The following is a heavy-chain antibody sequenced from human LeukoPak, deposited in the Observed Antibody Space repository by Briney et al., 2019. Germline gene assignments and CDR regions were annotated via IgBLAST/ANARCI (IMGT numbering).Heavy chain of an antibody. D-gene: IGHD6-13*01. V-gene: IGHV3-21*01. CDR1: GFPFNEYN. J-gene: IGHJ4*02. CDR2: ISNSGNYI. Sequence: GGSLRLSCAASGFPFNEYNMNWVRQAPGKGLEWVSVISNSGNYINYADSVRGRFTISRDNAQNSLFLQMNSLRVEDTAVYYCARFGAAAGLFDYWGQGTLVTVSS. CDR3: ARFGAAAGLFDY.